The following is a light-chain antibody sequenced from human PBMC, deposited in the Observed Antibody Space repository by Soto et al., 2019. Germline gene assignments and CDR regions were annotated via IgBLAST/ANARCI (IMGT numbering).Light chain of an antibody. V-gene: IGKV1-5*03. Sequence: DSPMTQAPSTLSASGGDRVTNTCRARQRISPLLAWYQQKPGKAPKLLIYKASTLDRGVPSRFSGSGAGTVGSLSISSLQPADFASYYCQQYTSSSPETFGQGTKVKIK. CDR3: QQYTSSSPET. CDR1: QRISPL. CDR2: KAS. J-gene: IGKJ1*01.